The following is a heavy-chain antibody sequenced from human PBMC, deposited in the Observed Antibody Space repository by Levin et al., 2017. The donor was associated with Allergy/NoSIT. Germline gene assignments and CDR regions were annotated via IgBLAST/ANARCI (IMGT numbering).Heavy chain of an antibody. Sequence: GGSLRLSCAASGFTFSNYDMHWVRQATGKGLEWVSGIDTAGDTYYPASVQGRFTISRENAKKSLYLQINGLRADDTALYYCAGVQRGAFDIWGLGTMVSVSS. V-gene: IGHV3-13*01. D-gene: IGHD2-2*01. J-gene: IGHJ3*02. CDR1: GFTFSNYD. CDR3: AGVQRGAFDI. CDR2: IDTAGDT.